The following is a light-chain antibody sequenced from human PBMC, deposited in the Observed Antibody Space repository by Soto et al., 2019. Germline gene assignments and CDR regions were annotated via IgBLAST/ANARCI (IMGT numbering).Light chain of an antibody. Sequence: DIQMTQSPSTLSASVGDRVTITCRASQTVSSWLAWYQQKPGKAPKLLIYDVSSLESGVPSRFSGSGSGTEFPRPISSLQPDDFATYYCQQYYSYSRTFGQGTKVEVK. J-gene: IGKJ1*01. CDR3: QQYYSYSRT. CDR1: QTVSSW. V-gene: IGKV1-5*01. CDR2: DVS.